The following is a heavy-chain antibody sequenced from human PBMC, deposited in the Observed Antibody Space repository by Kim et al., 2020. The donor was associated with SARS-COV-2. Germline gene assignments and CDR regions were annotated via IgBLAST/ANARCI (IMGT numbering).Heavy chain of an antibody. CDR1: GGSLGSGDYY. CDR2: IHHSGVT. Sequence: SETLSLTCTVSGGSLGSGDYYGGWIRQSPGKGLEWIGYIHHSGVTYYNPSLQSRATITLDTSKTQFSLRLTSMTAADTAIYYCAREVGHERSSDAFDIWGQGTMLTVSS. D-gene: IGHD6-6*01. CDR3: AREVGHERSSDAFDI. J-gene: IGHJ3*02. V-gene: IGHV4-30-4*01.